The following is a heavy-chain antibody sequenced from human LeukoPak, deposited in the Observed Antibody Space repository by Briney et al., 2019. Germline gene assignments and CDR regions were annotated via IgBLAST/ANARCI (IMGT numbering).Heavy chain of an antibody. CDR2: INHSGST. J-gene: IGHJ4*02. V-gene: IGHV4-34*01. D-gene: IGHD3-3*01. CDR1: GGSFSGYY. CDR3: ARGWDYDFWSGYYTSEYYFDY. Sequence: SETLSLTCAVYGGSFSGYYWSWIRQPPGKGLEWIGEINHSGSTNYNPSLKSRVTISVDTSKNQFSLELSSVTAADTAVYYCARGWDYDFWSGYYTSEYYFDYWGQGTLVTVSS.